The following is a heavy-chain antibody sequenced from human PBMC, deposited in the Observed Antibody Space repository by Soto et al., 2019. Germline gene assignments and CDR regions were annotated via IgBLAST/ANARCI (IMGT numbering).Heavy chain of an antibody. CDR2: IVPIYRTA. D-gene: IGHD6-13*01. CDR1: GGTFSSYR. J-gene: IGHJ4*02. CDR3: VRDSGAKLSSS. Sequence: APGKVSCKASGGTFSSYRINWVRQAPGQGLEWVGGIVPIYRTADYAQKFQGRVTITADESARTSYMVLRSLKSQDTAVYYCVRDSGAKLSSSWGQGTLVTVSS. V-gene: IGHV1-69*13.